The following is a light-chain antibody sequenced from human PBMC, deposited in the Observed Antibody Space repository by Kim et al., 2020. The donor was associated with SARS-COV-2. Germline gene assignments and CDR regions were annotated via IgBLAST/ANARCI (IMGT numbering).Light chain of an antibody. CDR1: KIGSKS. Sequence: SYELTQPPSVSVAPGKTARITCGGNKIGSKSVHWYQQKPGQATVLVIYYDSDRPSGIPERFSGSNSGNTPTLTISRVEAGDEADYYCQVWDSSRDNPVFG. V-gene: IGLV3-21*04. CDR2: YDS. CDR3: QVWDSSRDNPV. J-gene: IGLJ6*01.